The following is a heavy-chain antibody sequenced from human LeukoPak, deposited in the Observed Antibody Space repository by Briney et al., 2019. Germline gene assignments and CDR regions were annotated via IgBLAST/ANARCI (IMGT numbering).Heavy chain of an antibody. CDR3: ATVLNYGSGSYLDS. D-gene: IGHD3-10*01. Sequence: PSETLSLNCTVSGGSISNYYWTWLRQPAGKGLEWFGRIYTSGSTNYNPSLKSRVTMSVDTSKNQFSLKLSSVTAADTAVYYCATVLNYGSGSYLDSWGQGTLVTVSS. CDR1: GGSISNYY. V-gene: IGHV4-4*07. J-gene: IGHJ4*02. CDR2: IYTSGST.